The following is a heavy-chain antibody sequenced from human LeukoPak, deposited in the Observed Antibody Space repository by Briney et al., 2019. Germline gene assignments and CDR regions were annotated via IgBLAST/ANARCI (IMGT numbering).Heavy chain of an antibody. J-gene: IGHJ4*02. Sequence: GGSLRLSCAASGFTFSSYAMPWVRQAPGKGLEWVAVISYDGSNKYYADSVKGRFTISRDNSKNTLYLQMNSLRAEDTAVYYCARRRIPDYWGQGTLVTVSS. D-gene: IGHD2-15*01. CDR2: ISYDGSNK. V-gene: IGHV3-30-3*01. CDR3: ARRRIPDY. CDR1: GFTFSSYA.